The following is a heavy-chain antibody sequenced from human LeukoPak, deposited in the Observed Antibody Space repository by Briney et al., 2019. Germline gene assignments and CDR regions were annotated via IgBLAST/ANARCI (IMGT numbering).Heavy chain of an antibody. Sequence: GGSLRLSCAASGFTFDRFTIHWVRQTPGKGLEWVSLINRRGHTFYADSVKGRFTISRDNARNSLYLQMNSLRAEDTALYYCASSYYHDGDYWGQGTLVTVSS. V-gene: IGHV3-43*01. CDR2: INRRGHT. CDR3: ASSYYHDGDY. D-gene: IGHD3-22*01. CDR1: GFTFDRFT. J-gene: IGHJ4*02.